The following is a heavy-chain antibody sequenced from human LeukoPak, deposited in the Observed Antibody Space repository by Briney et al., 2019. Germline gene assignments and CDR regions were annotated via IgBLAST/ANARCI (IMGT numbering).Heavy chain of an antibody. D-gene: IGHD5-18*01. Sequence: GGSLRLSCAASGFTFTTYWMHWVRQAPGKGLVWVSHINSDGSITSYADSVKGRFTISRDNAKNTLYLQMNSLRAEDTAVYYRARDAVDTANAVWGQGTTVTVSS. CDR2: INSDGSIT. CDR3: ARDAVDTANAV. J-gene: IGHJ6*02. V-gene: IGHV3-74*01. CDR1: GFTFTTYW.